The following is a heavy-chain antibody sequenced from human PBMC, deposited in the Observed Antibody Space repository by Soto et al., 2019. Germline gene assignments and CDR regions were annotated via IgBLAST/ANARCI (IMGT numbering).Heavy chain of an antibody. CDR1: GFTFSSYA. Sequence: EVQLLESGGGLVQPGGSLRLSCAASGFTFSSYAMSWVRQAPGKGLEWVSAISGSGGSTYYADSVKGRFTISRDNSKKTLYLQMNCLRAEDTAVYYCAKDRGGIAYCGGDCYEPLDYWGQGTLLTVSS. V-gene: IGHV3-23*01. CDR3: AKDRGGIAYCGGDCYEPLDY. J-gene: IGHJ4*02. CDR2: ISGSGGST. D-gene: IGHD2-21*02.